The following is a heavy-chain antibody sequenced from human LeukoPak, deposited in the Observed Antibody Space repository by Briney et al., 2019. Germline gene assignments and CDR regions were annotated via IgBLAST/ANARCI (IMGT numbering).Heavy chain of an antibody. V-gene: IGHV1-46*01. Sequence: ASVKVSCKASGYTFTSYHMHWVRQAPGQGLEWMGIINPSGGSTSYAQKFQGRVTMTRDTSTSTVYMELSSLRSEDTAVYYCARESYYYDSSHVGPDYWGQGTLVTVSS. D-gene: IGHD3-22*01. J-gene: IGHJ4*02. CDR3: ARESYYYDSSHVGPDY. CDR2: INPSGGST. CDR1: GYTFTSYH.